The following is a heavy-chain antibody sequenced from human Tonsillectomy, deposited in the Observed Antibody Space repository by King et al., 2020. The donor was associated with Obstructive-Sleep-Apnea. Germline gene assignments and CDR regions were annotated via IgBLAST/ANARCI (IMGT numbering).Heavy chain of an antibody. CDR2: INHSIST. V-gene: IGHV4-34*01. CDR3: ARGSGAAAVNWFDP. CDR1: GGSFSDYY. J-gene: IGHJ5*02. Sequence: QVQLQQWGAGLLKPSETLSLTCAVFGGSFSDYYWSWIRQPPGKGLEWIGEINHSISTNYNPSLKSRVTLSIDTSKNQFSLKLNSVTAADTAVYYCARGSGAAAVNWFDPWGQGTLVTVSS. D-gene: IGHD6-13*01.